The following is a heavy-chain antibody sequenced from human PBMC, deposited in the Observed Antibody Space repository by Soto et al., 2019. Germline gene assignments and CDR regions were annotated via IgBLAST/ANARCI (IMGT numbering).Heavy chain of an antibody. Sequence: GASVKVSWKASGYTFTRYGISWGRQAPGQRVEWMGWINPYDGNTKYAQKFQGRVTMTRDTSTSTVYMELSSLRSEDTAVYYCAKATLRGGVGVANDGMDVWGQGTTVTVSS. CDR2: INPYDGNT. CDR3: AKATLRGGVGVANDGMDV. V-gene: IGHV1-18*01. CDR1: GYTFTRYG. J-gene: IGHJ6*02. D-gene: IGHD3-3*01.